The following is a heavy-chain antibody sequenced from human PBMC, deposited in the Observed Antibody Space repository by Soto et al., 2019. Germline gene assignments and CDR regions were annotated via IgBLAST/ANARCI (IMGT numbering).Heavy chain of an antibody. CDR1: GFTFSDYY. CDR2: ISRDGNAI. CDR3: ARGAEMSTLTKWFDP. D-gene: IGHD1-1*01. V-gene: IGHV3-11*01. J-gene: IGHJ5*02. Sequence: GGSLRLSCAASGFTFSDYYMSWIRQAPGKGLEWLAYISRDGNAIFYADSVNGRFTISRDNAKNSLFLQMDDLRAEDTGMFFCARGAEMSTLTKWFDPWGQGTLVTVSS.